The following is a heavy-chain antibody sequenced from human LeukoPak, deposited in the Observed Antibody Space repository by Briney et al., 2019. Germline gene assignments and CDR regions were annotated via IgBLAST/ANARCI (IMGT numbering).Heavy chain of an antibody. CDR2: TYYRSKWYN. CDR3: ARVVCSGGSCFPHFDY. V-gene: IGHV6-1*01. CDR1: GDSVSSNSAA. Sequence: SQTLSLTCAISGDSVSSNSAAWNWIRQSPSRGLEWLGRTYYRSKWYNDYAVSVKSRITVNPDTSKNQFSLQLNSVTPEDTAVYYCARVVCSGGSCFPHFDYWGQGTLVTVSS. D-gene: IGHD2-15*01. J-gene: IGHJ4*02.